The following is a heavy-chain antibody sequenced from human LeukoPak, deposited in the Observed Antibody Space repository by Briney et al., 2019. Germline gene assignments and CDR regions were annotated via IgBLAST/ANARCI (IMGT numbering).Heavy chain of an antibody. Sequence: SETLSLNCAVYGGSFSGYYWSWIRQPPGKGLEWIGEINHSGSTNYNPSLKSRVTISVDTSKNQFSLKLSSVTAADTAVYYCASAYGSGPTDAFDIWGQGTMVTVSS. CDR2: INHSGST. D-gene: IGHD3-10*01. CDR3: ASAYGSGPTDAFDI. V-gene: IGHV4-34*01. CDR1: GGSFSGYY. J-gene: IGHJ3*02.